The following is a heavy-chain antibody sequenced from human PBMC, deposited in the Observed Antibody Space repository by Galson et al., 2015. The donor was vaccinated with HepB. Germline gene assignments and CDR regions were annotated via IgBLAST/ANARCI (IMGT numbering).Heavy chain of an antibody. CDR2: ISYDGSNK. J-gene: IGHJ4*02. D-gene: IGHD6-13*01. CDR3: ARDFAYSSSSGIFDY. Sequence: SLRLSCAASGFTFSSYVMYWVRQAPGKGLEWVAVISYDGSNKYYADSVKGRFTISRDNSKNTLYMQMNSLRAEDTAVYYCARDFAYSSSSGIFDYWGQGTLVTVSS. V-gene: IGHV3-30*04. CDR1: GFTFSSYV.